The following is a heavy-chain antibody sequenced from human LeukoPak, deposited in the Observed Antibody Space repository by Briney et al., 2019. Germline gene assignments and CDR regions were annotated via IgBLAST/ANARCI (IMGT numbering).Heavy chain of an antibody. J-gene: IGHJ1*01. V-gene: IGHV4-59*08. CDR1: GGSISSYY. CDR2: IYYRGST. D-gene: IGHD6-19*01. Sequence: SETLSLTCTVSGGSISSYYWSWIRQPPGKGLEWIGYIYYRGSTNYNPSLKSRVTISVDTSKNQFSLKLSSVTAADTAVYYCARIAVAGGVAEYFQHWGQGTLVTVSS. CDR3: ARIAVAGGVAEYFQH.